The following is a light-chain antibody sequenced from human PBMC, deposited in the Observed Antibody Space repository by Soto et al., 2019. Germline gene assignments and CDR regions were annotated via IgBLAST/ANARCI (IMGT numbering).Light chain of an antibody. J-gene: IGKJ1*01. CDR3: QQYETFSGT. CDR1: QSISGW. CDR2: DAS. Sequence: DIQMTQSPFTLSASVGDRVTITCRASQSISGWLAWYQQKPGKAPKLLIYDASALPRGVPSRFSGSGSGTKFTLTIASLQPDDFATYYCQQYETFSGTFGPGTKVDIK. V-gene: IGKV1-5*01.